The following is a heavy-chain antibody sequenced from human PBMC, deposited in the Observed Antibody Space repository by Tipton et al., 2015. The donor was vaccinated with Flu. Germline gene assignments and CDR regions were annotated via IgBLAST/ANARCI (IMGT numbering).Heavy chain of an antibody. CDR2: IYSGGST. Sequence: QLVQSGGGLEQPGGSLRLSCAASGFTFSSFEMNWVRQAPGKGLEWVSVIYSGGSTYYADSVKGRFTISRDNSKNTLYLQMNSLRAEDTAVYYCASSGSYWMMFDYWGQGTLVTVSS. D-gene: IGHD3-10*01. J-gene: IGHJ4*02. V-gene: IGHV3-53*01. CDR3: ASSGSYWMMFDY. CDR1: GFTFSSFE.